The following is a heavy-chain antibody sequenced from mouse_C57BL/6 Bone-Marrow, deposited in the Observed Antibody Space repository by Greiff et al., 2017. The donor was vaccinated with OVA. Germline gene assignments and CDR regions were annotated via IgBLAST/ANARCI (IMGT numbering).Heavy chain of an antibody. CDR1: GYTFTDYY. CDR2: INPNNGGT. CDR3: AREDSSAWFAY. D-gene: IGHD3-2*02. V-gene: IGHV1-26*01. Sequence: VQLKQSGPELVKPGASVKISCKASGYTFTDYYMNWVKQSHGKSLEWIGDINPNNGGTSYNQKFKGKATLTVDKSSSTAYMELRSLTSEDSAVYYCAREDSSAWFAYWGQGTLVTVSA. J-gene: IGHJ3*01.